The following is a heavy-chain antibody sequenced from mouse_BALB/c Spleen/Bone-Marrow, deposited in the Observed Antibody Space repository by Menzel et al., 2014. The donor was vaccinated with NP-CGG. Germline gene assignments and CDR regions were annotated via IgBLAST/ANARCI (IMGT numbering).Heavy chain of an antibody. CDR2: ISNGGGNT. D-gene: IGHD4-1*01. CDR1: GFTFSSYT. Sequence: EVMLVESGGGLVQPGGSLKLSCAASGFTFSSYTMSWVRLTPEKRLEWVAYISNGGGNTYYADPVKGRFTISRDNAKNTLYLQMSSLKSEDTALYYCARRDGTYYFDYRGQGTTLTVSS. V-gene: IGHV5-12-2*01. CDR3: ARRDGTYYFDY. J-gene: IGHJ2*01.